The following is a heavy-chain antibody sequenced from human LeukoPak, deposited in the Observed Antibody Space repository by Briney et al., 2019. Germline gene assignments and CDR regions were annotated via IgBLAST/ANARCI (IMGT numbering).Heavy chain of an antibody. D-gene: IGHD1-26*01. Sequence: ASVNVSCKASGYTFTNYDFNWMRQATGQGLEWMGWMNPNSGSTGYAQKFQGRVTMTRDTSISTAYMELSSLTSEDTAVYYCARVVRGELHIDYWGQGTLVTVSS. J-gene: IGHJ4*02. CDR2: MNPNSGST. V-gene: IGHV1-8*01. CDR3: ARVVRGELHIDY. CDR1: GYTFTNYD.